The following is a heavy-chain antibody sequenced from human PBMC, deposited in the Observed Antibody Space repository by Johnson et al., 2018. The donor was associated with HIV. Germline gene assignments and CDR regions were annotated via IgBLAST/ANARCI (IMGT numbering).Heavy chain of an antibody. CDR3: ARPDSGRYRDAFDI. V-gene: IGHV3-30-3*01. CDR1: GFTFSSYA. CDR2: ISYDGSNK. Sequence: QMQLVESGGGLVQPVGSLRLSCAASGFTFSSYAMHWVRQAPGKGLEWVAVISYDGSNKYSADSVKGRFTISRDNSKNTLYLQMNSLRTEDTAVYYCARPDSGRYRDAFDIWGQGTMVTVSS. D-gene: IGHD1-26*01. J-gene: IGHJ3*02.